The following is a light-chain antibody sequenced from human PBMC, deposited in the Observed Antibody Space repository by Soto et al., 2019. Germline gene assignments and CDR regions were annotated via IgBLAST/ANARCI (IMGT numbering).Light chain of an antibody. CDR2: AAS. J-gene: IGKJ4*01. Sequence: IQMTQSPSSLSASVGDRVTITCRASQDIRKDLSWYQQKPGKAPKLLIYAASSLQSGVPSRFSGSGSGTDFTLTISSLQPEDFAVYYCQQRSNWPTFGGGTKVEIK. CDR1: QDIRKD. V-gene: IGKV1-6*01. CDR3: QQRSNWPT.